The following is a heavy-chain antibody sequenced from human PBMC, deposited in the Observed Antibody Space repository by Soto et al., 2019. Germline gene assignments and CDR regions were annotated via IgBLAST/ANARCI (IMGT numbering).Heavy chain of an antibody. CDR1: GGTFSSYA. CDR3: ARERAAAGTSWFDP. CDR2: IIPIFGTA. Sequence: ASVKVSCKASGGTFSSYAISWVRQAPGQGLEWMGGIIPIFGTANYAQKYQGRVTITADKSTSTAYMELSSLRSEDTAVYYCARERAAAGTSWFDPWGQGTLVTVSS. J-gene: IGHJ5*02. D-gene: IGHD6-13*01. V-gene: IGHV1-69*06.